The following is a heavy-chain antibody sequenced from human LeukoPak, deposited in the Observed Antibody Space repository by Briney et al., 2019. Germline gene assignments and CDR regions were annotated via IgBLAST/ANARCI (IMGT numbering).Heavy chain of an antibody. D-gene: IGHD2-2*01. CDR1: GGSVSSYY. V-gene: IGHV4-59*02. Sequence: SETLSLTCTVSGGSVSSYYWSWIRRPPGKRLEWIGYVYYSGSTQYNPSLSSRVTISVDTSKNQFSLKLSSVTAADTAVYYCARGYCSSSTCSVGPFDYWGQGTLVTVSS. CDR2: VYYSGST. J-gene: IGHJ4*02. CDR3: ARGYCSSSTCSVGPFDY.